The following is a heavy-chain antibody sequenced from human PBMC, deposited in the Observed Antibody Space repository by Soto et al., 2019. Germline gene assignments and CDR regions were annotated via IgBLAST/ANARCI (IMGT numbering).Heavy chain of an antibody. CDR2: ISSSSTYI. V-gene: IGHV3-21*01. CDR1: GFSLSYYS. CDR3: PTGDGTGPNASSWPPSY. Sequence: GGSLRLSCEASGFSLSYYSMNWVRQAPGKGLEWVSSISSSSTYINYADDLKGRFRISRDNSNNSLFLLMSSLRAEDTPVYPCPTGDGTGPNASSWPPSYCGQGPLVTVSS. D-gene: IGHD6-13*01. J-gene: IGHJ4*02.